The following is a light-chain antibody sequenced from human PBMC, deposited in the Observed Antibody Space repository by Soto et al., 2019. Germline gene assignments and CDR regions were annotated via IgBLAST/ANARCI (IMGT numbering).Light chain of an antibody. CDR2: AAS. V-gene: IGKV1-39*01. CDR1: QSSSNY. CDR3: QQSYGTPLT. Sequence: DMEMTQSPSSLSASVGDRVTITCRASQSSSNYLNWYQHKPGKVPKLLIYAASSLQSGVPTRFSGSGSGTDFTLTINSLPPEDFATYYCQQSYGTPLTFGGGTKIEIK. J-gene: IGKJ4*01.